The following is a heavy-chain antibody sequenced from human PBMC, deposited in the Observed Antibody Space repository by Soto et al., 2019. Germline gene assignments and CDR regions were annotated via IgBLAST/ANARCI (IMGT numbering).Heavy chain of an antibody. V-gene: IGHV3-23*01. Sequence: VGSLRLSCAASGFTFSSYAMGWVRQAPGKGLEWVSAISGSGGSTYYADSVKGRFTISRDNSKNTLYLQMNSLRAEDTAVYYCAKGHTLTYYYDSSGYYGFDYWGQGTLVTVSS. CDR3: AKGHTLTYYYDSSGYYGFDY. J-gene: IGHJ4*02. CDR2: ISGSGGST. CDR1: GFTFSSYA. D-gene: IGHD3-22*01.